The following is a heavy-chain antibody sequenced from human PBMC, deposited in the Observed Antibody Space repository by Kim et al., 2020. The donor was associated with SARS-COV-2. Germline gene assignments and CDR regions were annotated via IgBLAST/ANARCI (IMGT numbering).Heavy chain of an antibody. CDR1: GFTFSSYW. V-gene: IGHV3-74*01. J-gene: IGHJ4*02. CDR2: INSDGSST. Sequence: GGSLRLSCAASGFTFSSYWMHWVRQGPGKGLVWVSHINSDGSSTNYADSVKGRFTISRDNAKKTLYLQMNTLRAEDAAVYYCARGVDSFSDYWGQGTLVTVSS. D-gene: IGHD5-12*01. CDR3: ARGVDSFSDY.